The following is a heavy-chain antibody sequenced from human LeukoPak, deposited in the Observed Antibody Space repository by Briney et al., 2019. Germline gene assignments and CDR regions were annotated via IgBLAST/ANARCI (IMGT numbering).Heavy chain of an antibody. V-gene: IGHV3-48*03. D-gene: IGHD2-2*01. CDR1: GFTFSAYE. J-gene: IGHJ4*02. CDR3: VRDGRGYCDSTSCRPFDS. Sequence: GGSLRLPCAASGFTFSAYEMNWVRQAPGKGLEPVSYISGSGNSISYADSVRGRFTISRDNAKNSLFLQMNSLRVEDTAVYYCVRDGRGYCDSTSCRPFDSWGRGTQVTVSS. CDR2: ISGSGNSI.